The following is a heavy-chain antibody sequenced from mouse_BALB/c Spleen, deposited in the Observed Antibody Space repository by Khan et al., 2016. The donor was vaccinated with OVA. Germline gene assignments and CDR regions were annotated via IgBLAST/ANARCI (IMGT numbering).Heavy chain of an antibody. CDR2: INPHIGET. Sequence: VRLQQSGPELVKPGASVKISCKASGYSFTGYFLNWVMQSPGKSLEWIGRINPHIGETFYNQKFKGKATLTVDESSSTFYMELRSLASEDAAVYYCARTYGSYFDNWGPGTTLTVSS. J-gene: IGHJ2*01. CDR1: GYSFTGYF. D-gene: IGHD1-1*01. CDR3: ARTYGSYFDN. V-gene: IGHV1-20*02.